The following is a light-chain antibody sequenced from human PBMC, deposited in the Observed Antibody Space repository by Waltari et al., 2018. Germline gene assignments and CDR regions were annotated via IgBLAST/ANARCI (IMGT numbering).Light chain of an antibody. CDR1: SGHSTNV. J-gene: IGLJ3*02. V-gene: IGLV4-69*01. CDR3: QTGGHGTWV. CDR2: VNSDGSL. Sequence: QLVLTQSPSASASLGASVKLTCTLSSGHSTNVVAWLPQQPEKGPRFLMKVNSDGSLTKGDEIPARFSGSSSRAERYRTISSLQSEDETDYDCQTGGHGTWVFGGGTKLTVL.